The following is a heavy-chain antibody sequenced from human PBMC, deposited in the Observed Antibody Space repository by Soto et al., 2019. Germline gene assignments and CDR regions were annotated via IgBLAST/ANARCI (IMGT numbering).Heavy chain of an antibody. CDR1: GGTFSSYT. V-gene: IGHV1-69*02. CDR2: IIPILGIA. D-gene: IGHD4-17*01. CDR3: ARVGSPYGDYARY. Sequence: SVKVSCKASGGTFSSYTISWVRQAPGQGLEWMGRIIPILGIANYAQKFQGRVTITADKSTSTAYMELSSLRSEDTAVYYCARVGSPYGDYARYWGQGTLVPVSS. J-gene: IGHJ4*02.